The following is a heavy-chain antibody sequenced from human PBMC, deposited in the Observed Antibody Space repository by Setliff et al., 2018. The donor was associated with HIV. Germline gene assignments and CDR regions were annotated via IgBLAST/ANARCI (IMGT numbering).Heavy chain of an antibody. D-gene: IGHD3-3*01. V-gene: IGHV4-34*01. CDR3: ARRGSSGDPWSGSHYLYYFDC. CDR1: GGSFSGYY. CDR2: ITHRGIT. Sequence: SETLSLTCAVYGGSFSGYYWSWIRQPPGKGLEWIGEITHRGITDYNPSLKSRVTISVDTSKNQFSLKLSSVTAADTAVYYCARRGSSGDPWSGSHYLYYFDCWGQGTLVTVSS. J-gene: IGHJ4*02.